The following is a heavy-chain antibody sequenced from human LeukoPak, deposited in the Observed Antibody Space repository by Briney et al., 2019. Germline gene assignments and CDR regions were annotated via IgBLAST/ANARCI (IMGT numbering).Heavy chain of an antibody. V-gene: IGHV4-34*01. J-gene: IGHJ5*02. CDR2: INHSGST. CDR1: GGSFSGYY. Sequence: ASETLPLTCAVYGGSFSGYYWSWIRQPPGKGLEWIGEINHSGSTNYNPSLKSRVTISVDTSKNQFSLKLSSVTAADTAVYYCAREGIAAAENWFDPWGQGTLVTVSS. D-gene: IGHD6-13*01. CDR3: AREGIAAAENWFDP.